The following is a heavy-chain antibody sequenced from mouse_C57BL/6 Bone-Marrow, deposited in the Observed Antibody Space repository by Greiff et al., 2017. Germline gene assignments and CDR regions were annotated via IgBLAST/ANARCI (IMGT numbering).Heavy chain of an antibody. D-gene: IGHD1-1*01. V-gene: IGHV2-5*01. Sequence: QVQLQQSGPGLVQPSQSLSITCTVSGLSLTSYGVHWVRQSPGKGLEWLGVIWRGGSTDYNAAFMSRLSITKDNSKSQVFFKMNSLQADDTAIYYCAKTEGITTVGLDVWGTGTTVTVSS. CDR3: AKTEGITTVGLDV. CDR1: GLSLTSYG. CDR2: IWRGGST. J-gene: IGHJ1*03.